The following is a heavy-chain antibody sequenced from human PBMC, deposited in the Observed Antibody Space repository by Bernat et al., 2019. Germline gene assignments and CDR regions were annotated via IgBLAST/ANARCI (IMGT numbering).Heavy chain of an antibody. J-gene: IGHJ4*02. V-gene: IGHV3-66*01. Sequence: EVQLVESGGGLVQPGGSLRLSCAASGLTVSSNYMSWVRQGPGKGLEFVSVIYGDGTTHYADSVKGRFTISRDNSKNMLYLQMNSLRAEDTAVYYCTRSGALAEQTFDYWGQGTLVTVSS. D-gene: IGHD3-10*01. CDR3: TRSGALAEQTFDY. CDR1: GLTVSSNY. CDR2: IYGDGTT.